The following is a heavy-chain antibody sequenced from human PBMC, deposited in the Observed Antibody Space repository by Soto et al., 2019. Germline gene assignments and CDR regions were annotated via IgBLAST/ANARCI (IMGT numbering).Heavy chain of an antibody. V-gene: IGHV1-18*01. CDR3: ARSRFLEWLSSYYYGMDV. CDR2: ISAYNGNT. J-gene: IGHJ6*02. D-gene: IGHD3-3*01. CDR1: GYTFTSYG. Sequence: ASVKVSCKASGYTFTSYGISWVRQAPGQGLEWMGWISAYNGNTNYAQKLQGRVTMTTYTSTSTAYMELRSLRSDDTAVYYCARSRFLEWLSSYYYGMDVCGHGNTVTAS.